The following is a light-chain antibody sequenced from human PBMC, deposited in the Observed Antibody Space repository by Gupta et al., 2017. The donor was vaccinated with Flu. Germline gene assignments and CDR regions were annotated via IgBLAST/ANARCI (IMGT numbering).Light chain of an antibody. V-gene: IGKV1-39*01. CDR1: RPIGTF. CDR2: AVS. J-gene: IGKJ5*01. CDR3: QQGYTAFT. Sequence: DIQMTQSPSSLYASVGDRVTITCRASRPIGTFLNWYQHKPGKAPKLLIYAVSKLQGGVPLRFTGSGSGTDFTLTISSLQPEDFATYYCQQGYTAFTFGQGTRLEIK.